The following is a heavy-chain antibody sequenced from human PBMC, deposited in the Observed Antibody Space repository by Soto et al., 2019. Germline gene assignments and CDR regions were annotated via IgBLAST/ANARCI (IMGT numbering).Heavy chain of an antibody. D-gene: IGHD1-26*01. J-gene: IGHJ2*01. CDR3: ARGGSLYWYFDL. V-gene: IGHV1-3*01. Sequence: ASVKFSCKASGYTFTNYAMHWVRQAPGQRLEWMGWINAGNGNTKYSQKFQGRVTITRDTSASTAYMELSSLRSEDTAVYYCARGGSLYWYFDLWGRGTLVTVSS. CDR2: INAGNGNT. CDR1: GYTFTNYA.